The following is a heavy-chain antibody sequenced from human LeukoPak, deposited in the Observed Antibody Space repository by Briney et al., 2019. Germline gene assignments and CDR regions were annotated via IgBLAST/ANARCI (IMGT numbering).Heavy chain of an antibody. V-gene: IGHV1-2*02. CDR2: MNCNNGGT. Sequence: ASVKVSCKASGYIFTDYYIHCVRQAPGQGLEWMGWMNCNNGGTNYAQKFRGRVTMTRDTSTSTGYMELNSLTSDDTAVYYCARDKAGAMGDFDYWGQGTLVTVSS. J-gene: IGHJ4*02. CDR1: GYIFTDYY. CDR3: ARDKAGAMGDFDY. D-gene: IGHD5-18*01.